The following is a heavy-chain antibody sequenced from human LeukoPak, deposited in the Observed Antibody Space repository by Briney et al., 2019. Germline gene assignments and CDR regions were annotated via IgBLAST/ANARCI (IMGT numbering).Heavy chain of an antibody. V-gene: IGHV4-59*01. CDR1: GGSISSYY. Sequence: SETLSLTCTVSGGSISSYYWSWIRQPPGKGLEWIGYIYYGGSTNYNPSLKSRVTISVDTSKNQFSLKLSSVTAADTAVYYCARVSGGSGWYYFDYWGQGTLVTVSS. CDR3: ARVSGGSGWYYFDY. CDR2: IYYGGST. J-gene: IGHJ4*02. D-gene: IGHD6-19*01.